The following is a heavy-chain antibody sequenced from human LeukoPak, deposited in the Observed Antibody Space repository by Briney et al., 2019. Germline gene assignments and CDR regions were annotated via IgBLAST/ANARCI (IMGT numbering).Heavy chain of an antibody. V-gene: IGHV3-64*01. CDR2: ISSNGGST. CDR3: ARVKVSGAFDI. D-gene: IGHD1-14*01. J-gene: IGHJ3*02. CDR1: GFTFSSYA. Sequence: GGSLRLSCAASGFTFSSYAVHWVRQAPGKGLEYVSAISSNGGSTYYANSVKGRFTISRDNSKNTLYLQMGSLRAEDMAVYYCARVKVSGAFDIWGQGTMVTVPS.